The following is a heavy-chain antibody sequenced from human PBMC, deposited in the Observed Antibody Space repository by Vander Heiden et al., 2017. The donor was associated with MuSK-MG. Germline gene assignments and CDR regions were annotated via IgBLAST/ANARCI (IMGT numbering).Heavy chain of an antibody. V-gene: IGHV5-51*01. D-gene: IGHD3-10*01. J-gene: IGHJ4*02. CDR3: ARSGVLRGIREIDY. CDR2: IFPGDSDT. CDR1: GYDFNNYW. Sequence: EVQLVQSGAEVKKPGESLKLSCKGSGYDFNNYWIGWVRQMPEKGLEWMGIIFPGDSDTRHSPSLQGQVTMSVDKTVSTAYLQWSSLEASDTAVYYCARSGVLRGIREIDYWGQGTLVMVSS.